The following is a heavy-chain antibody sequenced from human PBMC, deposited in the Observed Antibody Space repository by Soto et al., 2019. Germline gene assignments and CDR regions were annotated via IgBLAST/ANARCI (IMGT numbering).Heavy chain of an antibody. CDR1: GYSFTSYW. D-gene: IGHD3-22*01. J-gene: IGHJ3*02. Sequence: GESLKISCKGSGYSFTSYWIGWVRQMPGKGLEWMGIIYPGDSDTRHSPSFQGQVTISADKSISTAYLQWSSLKASDTAMYYCASPYYYASSGYYFHDAFDIWGQGTMVTVSS. CDR2: IYPGDSDT. CDR3: ASPYYYASSGYYFHDAFDI. V-gene: IGHV5-51*01.